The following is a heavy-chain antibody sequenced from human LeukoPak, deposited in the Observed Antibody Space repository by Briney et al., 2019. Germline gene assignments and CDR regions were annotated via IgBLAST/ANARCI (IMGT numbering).Heavy chain of an antibody. Sequence: ASVEVSCKASGYTFTSSAMNWVRQAPGQGIEWMGWINTNTGNPTYAQGFTGRFVFSLDTSVSTAYLQISSLKTEDTAVYYCARDRTLFDYWGQGTLVTVSS. V-gene: IGHV7-4-1*02. CDR2: INTNTGNP. J-gene: IGHJ4*02. CDR1: GYTFTSSA. D-gene: IGHD1-14*01. CDR3: ARDRTLFDY.